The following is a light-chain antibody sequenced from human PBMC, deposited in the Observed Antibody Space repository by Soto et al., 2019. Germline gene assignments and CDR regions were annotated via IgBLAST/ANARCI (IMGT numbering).Light chain of an antibody. Sequence: EIVMTQSPATLSVSPGDRATLSCRASQSVSSNLAWYQQKPGQAPRLLIYGASTRATGLPARFSGSGSGTEFTLIISSLQSEDLAVYYCQQYNNWPLTFGGGTKVEIK. J-gene: IGKJ4*01. CDR3: QQYNNWPLT. CDR1: QSVSSN. CDR2: GAS. V-gene: IGKV3-15*01.